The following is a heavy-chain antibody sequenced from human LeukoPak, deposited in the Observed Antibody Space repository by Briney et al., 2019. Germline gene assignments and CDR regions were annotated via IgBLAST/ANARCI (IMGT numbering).Heavy chain of an antibody. D-gene: IGHD2-2*01. CDR3: AKADCSSTSCYFDY. CDR1: GFTFSSYA. J-gene: IGHJ4*02. Sequence: GGSLRLSCAAAGFTFSSYAMSWVSQEAGKGMGWDSAISGSGGSTYYADSVKGRFTISRDNSKNTLYLQMNSLRADDTAVYYCAKADCSSTSCYFDYWGQGTLVTVSS. CDR2: ISGSGGST. V-gene: IGHV3-23*01.